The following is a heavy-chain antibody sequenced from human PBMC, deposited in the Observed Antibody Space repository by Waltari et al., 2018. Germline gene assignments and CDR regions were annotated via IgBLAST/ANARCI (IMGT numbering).Heavy chain of an antibody. D-gene: IGHD7-27*01. V-gene: IGHV4-38-2*01. CDR3: ASILGIWDVDL. CDR2: IYHSGST. J-gene: IGHJ2*01. Sequence: QVQLQESGPGLVKPSETLSLTCAVSGYSISSGYYWGWIRQPPGKGLEWIGSIYHSGSTYYNPSLKSRVTISVDTSKNQFSLKLSSVTAADTAVYYCASILGIWDVDLWGRGTLVTVSS. CDR1: GYSISSGYY.